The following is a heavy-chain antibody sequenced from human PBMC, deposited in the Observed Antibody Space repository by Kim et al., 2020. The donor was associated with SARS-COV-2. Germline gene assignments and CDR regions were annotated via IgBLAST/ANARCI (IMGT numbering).Heavy chain of an antibody. CDR1: GGSISSSSYY. J-gene: IGHJ4*02. D-gene: IGHD3-22*01. CDR3: ASFGYLVIFNDPIDY. Sequence: SETLSLTCTVSGGSISSSSYYWGWIRQPPGKGLEWIGSIYYSGSTYYNPSLKSRVTISVDTSKNQFSLKLSSVTAADTAVYYCASFGYLVIFNDPIDYWGQGTLVTVSS. V-gene: IGHV4-39*01. CDR2: IYYSGST.